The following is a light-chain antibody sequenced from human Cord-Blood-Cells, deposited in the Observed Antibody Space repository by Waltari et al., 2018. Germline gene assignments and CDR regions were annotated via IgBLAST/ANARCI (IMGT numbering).Light chain of an antibody. CDR3: AAWDDSLSGPV. CDR1: SSNIGSNY. Sequence: QSVLTQPPSASGTPGQRVTISCSGSSSNIGSNYVFWYQQLPGTAPKLLIYRNNQRPPGGPDRCSGSKSGTSASPPISGLRPEDEADYYCAAWDDSLSGPVFGGGTKLTVL. J-gene: IGLJ2*01. CDR2: RNN. V-gene: IGLV1-47*01.